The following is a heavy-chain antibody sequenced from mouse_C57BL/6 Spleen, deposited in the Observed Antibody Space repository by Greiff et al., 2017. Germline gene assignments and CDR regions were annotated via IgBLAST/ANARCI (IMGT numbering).Heavy chain of an antibody. V-gene: IGHV1-52*01. J-gene: IGHJ1*03. CDR3: ARSGTTVRYFDV. CDR1: GYTFTSYW. D-gene: IGHD1-1*01. CDR2: IDPSDSET. Sequence: QVQLQQPGAELVRPGSSVKLSCKASGYTFTSYWMHWVKQRPIQGLEWIGNIDPSDSETHYNQKFKDKATLTVDKTSSTAYMQLSSLKSVDSAVYYCARSGTTVRYFDVWGTGTTVTVSS.